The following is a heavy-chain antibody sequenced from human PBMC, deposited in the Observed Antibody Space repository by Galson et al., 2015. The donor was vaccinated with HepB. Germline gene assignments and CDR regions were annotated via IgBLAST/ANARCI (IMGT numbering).Heavy chain of an antibody. V-gene: IGHV3-15*01. CDR1: GLPFNNAW. CDR3: TTDVYYSTYWSWLDP. CDR2: IKSKTDGETT. J-gene: IGHJ5*02. Sequence: RLSCAASGLPFNNAWMAWVRQAPGMGLEWVGRIKSKTDGETTDYAAPVKGRFTISRDDSKNRLYLQMNSLKTEDTAVYYCTTDVYYSTYWSWLDPWRQGTLVTVSS. D-gene: IGHD2-8*02.